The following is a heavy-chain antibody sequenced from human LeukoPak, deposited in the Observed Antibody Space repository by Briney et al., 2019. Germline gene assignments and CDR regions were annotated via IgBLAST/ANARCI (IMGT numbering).Heavy chain of an antibody. Sequence: SETLSRTCTVSSDSISSYYWSWIRQPPGQGLKGIGYIGSTNSNPSLKSRVTISVNTSKNQFSLKLSPVTATATAAYYCDRQGGNEYGGNYNWFDPWGQGTLVTVSS. V-gene: IGHV4-59*08. J-gene: IGHJ5*02. CDR3: DRQGGNEYGGNYNWFDP. CDR2: IGST. CDR1: SDSISSYY. D-gene: IGHD4-23*01.